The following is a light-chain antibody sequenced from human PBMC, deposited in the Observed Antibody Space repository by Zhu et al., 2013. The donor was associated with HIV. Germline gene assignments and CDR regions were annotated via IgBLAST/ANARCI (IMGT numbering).Light chain of an antibody. J-gene: IGKJ2*01. CDR3: QQYNTWPPVYT. Sequence: EIVLTQSPGTLSLSPGERATLSCRASQSVSSSYLAWYQQTAGQAPRLLIYGSSTRATGIAARFSGSGSGTEFTLTISSLQSEDFAVYYCQQYNTWPPVYTFGQGTRLEIK. CDR1: QSVSSSY. V-gene: IGKV3-15*01. CDR2: GSS.